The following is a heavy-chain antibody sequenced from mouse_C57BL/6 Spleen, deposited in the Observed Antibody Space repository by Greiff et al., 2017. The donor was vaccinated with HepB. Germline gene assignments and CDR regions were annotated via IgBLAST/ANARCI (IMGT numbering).Heavy chain of an antibody. CDR1: GFTFSDYG. Sequence: EVKLVESGGGLVKPGGSLKLSCAASGFTFSDYGMHWVRQAPEKGLEWVAYISSGSSTIYYADTVKGRFTISRDNAKNTLFLQMTSLRSEDTAMYYCARPHDGYFHFDYWGQGTTLTVSS. D-gene: IGHD2-3*01. J-gene: IGHJ2*01. V-gene: IGHV5-17*01. CDR2: ISSGSSTI. CDR3: ARPHDGYFHFDY.